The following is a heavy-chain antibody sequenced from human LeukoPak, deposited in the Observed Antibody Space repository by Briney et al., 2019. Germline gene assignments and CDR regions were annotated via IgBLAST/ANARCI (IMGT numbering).Heavy chain of an antibody. Sequence: ASVNVSCKASGYTFTGYYMHWVRQAPGQGLEWMGWINPNSGGTNYAQKFQGRVTMTRDTSISTAYMELSRLRSDDTAVYYCARSSGSYYNPRNYYYGMDVWGQGTTVTVSS. CDR2: INPNSGGT. CDR3: ARSSGSYYNPRNYYYGMDV. J-gene: IGHJ6*02. CDR1: GYTFTGYY. V-gene: IGHV1-2*02. D-gene: IGHD3-10*01.